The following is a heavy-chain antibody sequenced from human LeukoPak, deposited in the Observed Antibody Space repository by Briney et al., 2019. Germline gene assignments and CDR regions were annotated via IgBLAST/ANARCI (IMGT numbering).Heavy chain of an antibody. D-gene: IGHD2-21*01. CDR3: ARAKFLSFDY. V-gene: IGHV4-61*02. J-gene: IGHJ4*02. Sequence: SETLSLTCTVSGDSISSGDYYWSWIRQPAGKGLEWIGRISSSGSTNYNPSLKSRVTISVDTSKNQFSLKLSSVTAADTAVYYCARAKFLSFDYWGQGTLVTVSS. CDR2: ISSSGST. CDR1: GDSISSGDYY.